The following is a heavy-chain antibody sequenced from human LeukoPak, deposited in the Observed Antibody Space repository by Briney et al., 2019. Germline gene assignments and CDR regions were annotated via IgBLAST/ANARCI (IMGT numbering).Heavy chain of an antibody. CDR1: GFTFSSYA. D-gene: IGHD3-3*01. CDR2: ISYDGSNK. J-gene: IGHJ4*02. Sequence: GRSLRLSCAASGFTFSSYAMHWVRQAPGKGLEWVAVISYDGSNKYYADSVKGRFTISRDNSKNTLYLQMNSLRAEDTAVYYCARGYDFWSGYNDYWGQGTLVTVSS. CDR3: ARGYDFWSGYNDY. V-gene: IGHV3-30*04.